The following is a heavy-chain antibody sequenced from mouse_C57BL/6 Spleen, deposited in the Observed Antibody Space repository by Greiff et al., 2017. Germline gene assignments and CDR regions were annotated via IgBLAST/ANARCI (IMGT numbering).Heavy chain of an antibody. CDR1: GYTFTSYW. J-gene: IGHJ2*01. CDR3: ARLLTVVAADY. V-gene: IGHV1-64*01. Sequence: QVQLQQPGAELVKPGASVKLSCKASGYTFTSYWMHWVKQRPGQGLEWIGMIHPNSGSTNYNEKFKSKATLTVDKSSSTAYMQLSSLTSEDSAVXYCARLLTVVAADYWGQGTTLTVSS. CDR2: IHPNSGST. D-gene: IGHD1-1*01.